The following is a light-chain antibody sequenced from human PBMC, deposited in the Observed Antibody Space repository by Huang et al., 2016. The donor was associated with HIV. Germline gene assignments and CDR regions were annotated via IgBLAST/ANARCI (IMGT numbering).Light chain of an antibody. J-gene: IGKJ3*01. CDR1: QSVTKY. V-gene: IGKV1-39*01. CDR3: QQSSSPPPT. CDR2: GAS. Sequence: DIQMTQSPSSLSASVGDRVTVAYRATQSVTKYLNWYQQKPGKAPKLLIDGASSLQTGVPSRFSGSGSGTDFTLTISSLQPEDFATYYCQQSSSPPPTFGPGTKVDIK.